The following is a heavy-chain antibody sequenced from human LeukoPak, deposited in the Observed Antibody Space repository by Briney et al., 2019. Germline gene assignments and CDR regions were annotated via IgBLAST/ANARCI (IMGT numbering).Heavy chain of an antibody. Sequence: GGSLRLSCAASGFTFSAYGMTWVRQAPGKGLEWVSHISDRGDNTYYADPVQGRFTISRDNSNNTVYLQVNSLRAEDTAVYYCAKSEITATPALNYDIWFDPWGQGTLVTVSS. V-gene: IGHV3-23*01. J-gene: IGHJ5*02. D-gene: IGHD3-9*01. CDR3: AKSEITATPALNYDIWFDP. CDR1: GFTFSAYG. CDR2: ISDRGDNT.